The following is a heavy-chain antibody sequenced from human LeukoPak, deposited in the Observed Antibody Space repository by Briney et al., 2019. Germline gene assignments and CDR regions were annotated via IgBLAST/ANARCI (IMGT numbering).Heavy chain of an antibody. Sequence: SETLSLTCTVSGGSISSYYCSWIRQPPGKGLEWIGYIYYSGSTNYKPSLKSRVTISVDTSKNQFSLKLSSVTAADTAVYYCAREYRYSYGYVDYWGQGTLVTVSS. J-gene: IGHJ4*02. CDR2: IYYSGST. D-gene: IGHD5-18*01. V-gene: IGHV4-59*12. CDR1: GGSISSYY. CDR3: AREYRYSYGYVDY.